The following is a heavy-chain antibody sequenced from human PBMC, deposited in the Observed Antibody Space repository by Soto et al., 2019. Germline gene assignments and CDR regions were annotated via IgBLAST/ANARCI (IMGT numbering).Heavy chain of an antibody. CDR1: GFSLSTSGVG. D-gene: IGHD2-2*01. J-gene: IGHJ6*03. CDR3: AHVYCSSTSCLPLWYYYYYMDV. CDR2: IYWDDDK. Sequence: QITLKESGPTLVKPTQTLTLTCTFSGFSLSTSGVGVGWIRQPPGKALEWLALIYWDDDKRYSPSLKSRLTITKDTSKNQVVLTMTNMETVDTAKYYCAHVYCSSTSCLPLWYYYYYMDVWGKGTTVTVSS. V-gene: IGHV2-5*02.